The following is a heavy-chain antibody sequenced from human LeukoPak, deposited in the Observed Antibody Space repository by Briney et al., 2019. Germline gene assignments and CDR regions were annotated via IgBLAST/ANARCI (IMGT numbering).Heavy chain of an antibody. D-gene: IGHD3-3*01. J-gene: IGHJ5*02. Sequence: PSETLSLTCTVSGGSISSYYWSWIRQPPGKGLEWIGYIYYSGSTNYNPSLKSRVTISVDTSKNQFSLKLSSVTAADTAVYYCARGWYYDFWSGYYKGGWFDPWGQGTLVTVSS. V-gene: IGHV4-59*01. CDR2: IYYSGST. CDR3: ARGWYYDFWSGYYKGGWFDP. CDR1: GGSISSYY.